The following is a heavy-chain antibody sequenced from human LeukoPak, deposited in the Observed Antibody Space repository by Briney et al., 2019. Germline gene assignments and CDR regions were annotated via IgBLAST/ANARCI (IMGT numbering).Heavy chain of an antibody. Sequence: ASVKVSCKASGGTFSSYAISWVRQAPGQGLEWMGGIIPIFGTANYAQKFQGRVTITADKSTSTAYMELSSLRSEDTAVYYCARVSGEYYYDSSGYSDYWGQGTLVTVSS. D-gene: IGHD3-22*01. V-gene: IGHV1-69*06. CDR1: GGTFSSYA. J-gene: IGHJ4*02. CDR2: IIPIFGTA. CDR3: ARVSGEYYYDSSGYSDY.